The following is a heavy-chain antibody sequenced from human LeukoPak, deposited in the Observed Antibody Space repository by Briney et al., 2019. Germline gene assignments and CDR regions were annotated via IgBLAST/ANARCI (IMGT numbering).Heavy chain of an antibody. CDR2: ISSSGSTI. CDR3: ARAISTATMTMVRGVIISYYYGMDV. J-gene: IGHJ6*02. D-gene: IGHD3-10*01. Sequence: PGGSLRLSCAASGFTFSDYYMSWIRQAPGKGLEWVSYISSSGSTIYYADSVKGRFTISRDNAKNSLYLQMNSLRAEDTAVYYCARAISTATMTMVRGVIISYYYGMDVWGQGTTVTVSS. CDR1: GFTFSDYY. V-gene: IGHV3-11*04.